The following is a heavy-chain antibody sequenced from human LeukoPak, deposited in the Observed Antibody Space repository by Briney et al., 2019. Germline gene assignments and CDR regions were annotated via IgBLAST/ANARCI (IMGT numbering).Heavy chain of an antibody. J-gene: IGHJ4*02. CDR3: AKDVYSYGQRFYFDY. D-gene: IGHD5-18*01. Sequence: QGAWSLRLSCAASGFIFSSYVMSWLRQAPGERVAWVSAISGSGGSTSYADSVKGRFTISRDNSKNPLYLQMNSLRAEDTAVYYCAKDVYSYGQRFYFDYWGQGTLVTVSS. CDR1: GFIFSSYV. CDR2: ISGSGGST. V-gene: IGHV3-23*01.